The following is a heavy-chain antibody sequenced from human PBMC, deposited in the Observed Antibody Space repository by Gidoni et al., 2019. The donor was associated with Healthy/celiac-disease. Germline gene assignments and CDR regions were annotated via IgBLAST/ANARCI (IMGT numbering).Heavy chain of an antibody. D-gene: IGHD6-13*01. V-gene: IGHV4-31*03. Sequence: QVQPQESGPGLVKPPQTLSLTRTVSGGSISSGGYYWSWIRQHPGKVLEWIGYIYSSGSTYYNPSLKSRVTISVDTSKNQFSLKLSYVTAADTAVYYCARDRGVIAAAAPDAFDIWGQGTMVTVSS. CDR1: GGSISSGGYY. J-gene: IGHJ3*02. CDR3: ARDRGVIAAAAPDAFDI. CDR2: IYSSGST.